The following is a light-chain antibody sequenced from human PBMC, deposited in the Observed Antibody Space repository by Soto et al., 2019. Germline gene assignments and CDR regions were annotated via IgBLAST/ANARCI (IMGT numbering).Light chain of an antibody. CDR3: QKHDGVPL. CDR1: QDISNH. CDR2: DAS. Sequence: DIQLTQSPSSLSASVGDRVTITYQASQDISNHLNWYQQKPGKAPNLLIYDASDLETGVPSRFSGGGSGTFFSFSINSLQPEDIATYYCQKHDGVPLFGPGTKVEIK. J-gene: IGKJ3*01. V-gene: IGKV1-33*01.